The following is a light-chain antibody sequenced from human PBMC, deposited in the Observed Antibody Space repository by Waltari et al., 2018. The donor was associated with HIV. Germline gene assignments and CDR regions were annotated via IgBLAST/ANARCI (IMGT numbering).Light chain of an antibody. Sequence: ELVLTQSPGTLSLSPGERATLPCRASQTVGNSDLAWYQQKPGQAPRLLIYSASTKAADIPDRFTGSGSGTDCTLTIDTLEPEDFAVYYCQQYARSPWTFGQGTKVEIK. CDR2: SAS. J-gene: IGKJ1*01. V-gene: IGKV3-20*01. CDR3: QQYARSPWT. CDR1: QTVGNSD.